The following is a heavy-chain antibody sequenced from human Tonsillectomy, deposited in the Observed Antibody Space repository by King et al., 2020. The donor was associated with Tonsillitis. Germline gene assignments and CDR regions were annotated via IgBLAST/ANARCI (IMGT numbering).Heavy chain of an antibody. CDR3: ARVTENYDFWSGYSYYFDY. Sequence: QLVQSGAEVKKPGASVKGSCQASGYTFTSYGISLGRQAPGPGLEWMGWISAYNGNTNYAQKLQGRVTMTTDTSTSTAYMELRSLRSDDTAVYYCARVTENYDFWSGYSYYFDYWGQGTLVTVSS. J-gene: IGHJ4*02. CDR1: GYTFTSYG. D-gene: IGHD3-3*01. CDR2: ISAYNGNT. V-gene: IGHV1-18*01.